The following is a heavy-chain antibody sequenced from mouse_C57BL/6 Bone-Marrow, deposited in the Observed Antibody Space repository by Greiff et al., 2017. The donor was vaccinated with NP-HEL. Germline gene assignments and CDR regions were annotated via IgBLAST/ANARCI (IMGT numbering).Heavy chain of an antibody. Sequence: QVQLQQPGAELVMPGASVKLSCKASGYTFTSYWMHWVKQRPGQGLEWIGEIDPADSYTNYNQKFKGKSTLTVDKSSSTAYMQLSSLTSEDSAVYYCARSPATGWFAYWGQGTLVTVSA. CDR1: GYTFTSYW. D-gene: IGHD4-1*02. CDR3: ARSPATGWFAY. CDR2: IDPADSYT. J-gene: IGHJ3*01. V-gene: IGHV1-69*01.